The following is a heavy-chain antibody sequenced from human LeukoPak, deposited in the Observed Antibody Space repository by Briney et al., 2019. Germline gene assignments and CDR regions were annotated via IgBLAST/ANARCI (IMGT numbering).Heavy chain of an antibody. CDR1: GYTFTRYD. J-gene: IGHJ5*02. Sequence: GASVKVSCKASGYTFTRYDINWVRQATGQGLEWMGWMNPDSGNTGYAQKFQDRVTFTRNTSITTAYMELSGLRSEDTAVYYCARGPTPGYSGYDLFLSSDWFDPWGQGTLVTVSS. V-gene: IGHV1-8*01. CDR2: MNPDSGNT. D-gene: IGHD5-12*01. CDR3: ARGPTPGYSGYDLFLSSDWFDP.